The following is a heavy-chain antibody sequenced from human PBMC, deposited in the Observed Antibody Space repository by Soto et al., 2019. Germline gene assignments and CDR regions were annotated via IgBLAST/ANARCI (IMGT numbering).Heavy chain of an antibody. CDR2: INPSGDSP. V-gene: IGHV1-46*01. CDR1: GYTFTSYY. J-gene: IGHJ6*02. CDR3: ARESSSGYYGMDV. Sequence: ASVKVSCKASGYTFTSYYIHWVRQAPGQGPEWMGVINPSGDSPTYAQKFQGRVTMTRDTSTSTVHMELSSLRFEDTAVYYCARESSSGYYGMDVWGQGTTVTVSS. D-gene: IGHD6-6*01.